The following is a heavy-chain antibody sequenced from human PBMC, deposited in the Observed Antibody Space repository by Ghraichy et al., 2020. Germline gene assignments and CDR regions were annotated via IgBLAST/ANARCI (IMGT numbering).Heavy chain of an antibody. V-gene: IGHV4-4*07. CDR3: ARDVSEWPNFDY. D-gene: IGHD2-8*01. CDR2: IYTSGST. J-gene: IGHJ4*02. CDR1: GASISSYY. Sequence: SETLSLTCSVSGASISSYYWSWIRQPAGKALEWIGRIYTSGSTNYNPSLKSRVTMSVDTSKNQFSLKLSSVTAADTAVYYCARDVSEWPNFDYWGQGTLVTVSS.